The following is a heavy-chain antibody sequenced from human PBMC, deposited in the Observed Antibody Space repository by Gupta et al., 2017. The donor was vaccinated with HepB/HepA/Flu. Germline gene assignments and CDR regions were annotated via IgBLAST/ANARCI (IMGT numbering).Heavy chain of an antibody. Sequence: VQLVHSGAEVKKPGASVKVSCKASGYSFTGHYIHGVRAARGQGLEWMGWSNPNTSGTEYEQKLEDRGTKTRDTSSQTRYLGQGRRMSDDAAVEYGAKDANCPRSGDCDHWGQGNLGSVSP. J-gene: IGHJ4*02. CDR3: AKDANCPRSGDCDH. CDR1: GYSFTGHY. V-gene: IGHV1-2*02. CDR2: SNPNTSGT. D-gene: IGHD1-26*01.